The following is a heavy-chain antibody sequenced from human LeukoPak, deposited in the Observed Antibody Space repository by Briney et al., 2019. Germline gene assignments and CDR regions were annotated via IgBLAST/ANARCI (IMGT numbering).Heavy chain of an antibody. CDR3: ARVGGDGYYYYYMDV. CDR1: GFTFSSYS. Sequence: GGSLRLSCAASGFTFSSYSMNWVRQAPGKWLEWVSSITSSSGYIYHADSVKGRFTISRDNAKNSLYLQMNSLRAEDTAVYYCARVGGDGYYYYYMDVWGKGTTVTVSS. J-gene: IGHJ6*03. CDR2: ITSSSGYI. V-gene: IGHV3-21*01. D-gene: IGHD2-21*02.